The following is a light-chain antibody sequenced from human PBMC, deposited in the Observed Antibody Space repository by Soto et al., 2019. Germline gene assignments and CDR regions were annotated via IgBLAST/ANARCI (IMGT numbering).Light chain of an antibody. CDR1: SSDVGAYNY. J-gene: IGLJ1*01. CDR3: CSYTTSNTFV. CDR2: HVT. Sequence: QSVLTQAASVSGSLGRSITISCSGTSSDVGAYNYVSWYQQYPGKAPKLMIYHVTDRPSGVSNRFSGSKSGNTASLTISGLQAEDEADYYCCSYTTSNTFVFGTGTKVTVL. V-gene: IGLV2-14*01.